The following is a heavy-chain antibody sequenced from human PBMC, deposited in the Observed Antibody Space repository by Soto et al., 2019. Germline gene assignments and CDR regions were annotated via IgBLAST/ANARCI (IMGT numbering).Heavy chain of an antibody. D-gene: IGHD4-4*01. CDR3: ARRTTVTTNWHFDL. Sequence: SETLSLTCTFSGCSISSSSYYLGWIRQPPGKGLEWIGSIYYSGSTYYNPSLKSRVTISVDTSKNQFSLKLSSVTAADTAVYYCARRTTVTTNWHFDLWGRGTLVTVSS. J-gene: IGHJ2*01. CDR2: IYYSGST. V-gene: IGHV4-39*01. CDR1: GCSISSSSYY.